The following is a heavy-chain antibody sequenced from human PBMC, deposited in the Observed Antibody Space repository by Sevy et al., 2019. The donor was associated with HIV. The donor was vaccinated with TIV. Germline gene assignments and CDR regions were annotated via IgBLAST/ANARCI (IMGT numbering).Heavy chain of an antibody. CDR1: GFSFSTYW. CDR3: AKGNSGSFDY. CDR2: IKQDESEK. D-gene: IGHD3-22*01. J-gene: IGHJ4*02. Sequence: GGSLRLSCAASGFSFSTYWMHWVRQAPGKGLEWVANIKQDESEKYYVASVKGRFTNSRDNAKNSVYLEMNSLKPEETDFYYCAKGNSGSFDYWGQGTLVTVSS. V-gene: IGHV3-7*01.